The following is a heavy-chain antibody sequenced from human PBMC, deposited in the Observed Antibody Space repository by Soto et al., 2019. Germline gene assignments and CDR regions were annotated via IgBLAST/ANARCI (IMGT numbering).Heavy chain of an antibody. D-gene: IGHD2-2*03. V-gene: IGHV4-4*02. CDR3: ARERNHFESLGYYPH. CDR1: FYSLRTFKG. CDR2: IYHTGTT. Sequence: SEPLSVTSSGPFYSLRTFKGCSFFRPPPVKGLEWIGEIYHTGTTNYNPSLRSRVTLSIDPSKNQFSLRLTSVTAADTAVYYFARERNHFESLGYYPHLGQGKRVNVSS. J-gene: IGHJ4*01.